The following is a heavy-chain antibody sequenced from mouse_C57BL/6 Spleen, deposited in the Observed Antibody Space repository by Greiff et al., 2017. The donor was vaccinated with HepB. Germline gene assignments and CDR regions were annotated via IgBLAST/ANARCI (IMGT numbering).Heavy chain of an antibody. CDR3: ARLANWYYFDY. J-gene: IGHJ2*01. CDR2: ISSGGSYT. Sequence: EVKLVESGGDLVKPGGSLKLSCAASGFTFSSYGMSWVRQTPDKRLEWVATISSGGSYTYYPDSVKGRFTISRDNAKNTLYLQMSSLKSEDTAMYYCARLANWYYFDYWGQGTTLTVSS. D-gene: IGHD4-1*01. V-gene: IGHV5-6*01. CDR1: GFTFSSYG.